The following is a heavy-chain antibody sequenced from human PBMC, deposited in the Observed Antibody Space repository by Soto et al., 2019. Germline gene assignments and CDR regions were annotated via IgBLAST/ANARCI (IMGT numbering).Heavy chain of an antibody. CDR3: AQAGIWPDYPKYFQS. D-gene: IGHD3-10*01. CDR2: IKQDGSEK. Sequence: PGGSLRLSCAASGFTFSSYWMSWVRQAPGKGLEWVANIKQDGSEKYYVDSVKGRFTISRDNAKNSLYLQMNSLRAEDTAVYYCAQAGIWPDYPKYFQSWGQGPLVTLSS. J-gene: IGHJ1*01. CDR1: GFTFSSYW. V-gene: IGHV3-7*01.